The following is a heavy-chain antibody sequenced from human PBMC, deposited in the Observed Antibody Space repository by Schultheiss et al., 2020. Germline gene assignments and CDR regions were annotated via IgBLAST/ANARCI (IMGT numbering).Heavy chain of an antibody. D-gene: IGHD2-2*02. Sequence: SQTLSLTCTVSGGSISSYYWSWIRQPPGRGLEYVGFIYYSGSTNYNPSLKSRVTISVDTSKNQFSLKLTSVTAADTAVYYCAKDYCSSTSCYTYFDYWGQGTLVTVSS. V-gene: IGHV4-59*01. CDR3: AKDYCSSTSCYTYFDY. CDR2: IYYSGST. J-gene: IGHJ4*02. CDR1: GGSISSYY.